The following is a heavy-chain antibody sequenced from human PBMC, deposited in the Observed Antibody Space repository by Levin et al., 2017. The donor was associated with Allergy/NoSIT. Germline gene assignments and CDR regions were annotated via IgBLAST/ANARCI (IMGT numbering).Heavy chain of an antibody. J-gene: IGHJ4*02. CDR2: INYSGHT. CDR1: GGSMRDYY. CDR3: ARHRVEMSTMYHFDY. V-gene: IGHV4-59*08. Sequence: LSCTVSGGSMRDYYWSWIRQSPEKGLEWLGYINYSGHTNYHPTLRGRINISLDTSKNQFSLKVNSVTAADTALYYCARHRVEMSTMYHFDYWGQGTLVTVSS. D-gene: IGHD5-24*01.